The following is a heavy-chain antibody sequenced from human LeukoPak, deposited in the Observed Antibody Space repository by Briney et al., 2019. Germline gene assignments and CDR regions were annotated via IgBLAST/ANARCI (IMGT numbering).Heavy chain of an antibody. J-gene: IGHJ4*02. Sequence: GASVKVSCKASGYTFTSYGISWVRQAPGQGLEWMGWISAYNGNTNYAQKLQGRVTMTTDTSTSTAYMELRSLRSDDTAVYYCARDLRGYCSGGSCYVRGLGYWGQGTLVTVSS. D-gene: IGHD2-15*01. V-gene: IGHV1-18*01. CDR1: GYTFTSYG. CDR2: ISAYNGNT. CDR3: ARDLRGYCSGGSCYVRGLGY.